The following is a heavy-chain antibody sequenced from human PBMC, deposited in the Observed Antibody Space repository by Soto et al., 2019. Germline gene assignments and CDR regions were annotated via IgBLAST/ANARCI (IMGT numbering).Heavy chain of an antibody. D-gene: IGHD3-3*01. Sequence: PGGSLRLSCAASGFTFSSYAMSWVRQAPGKGLEWVSAISGSGGSTYYADSVKGRFTISRDNSKNTLYLQMNSLRVEDTAVYYCAKSPTATYDFWSGYSGFDYWGQGTLVTVSS. CDR3: AKSPTATYDFWSGYSGFDY. CDR2: ISGSGGST. J-gene: IGHJ4*02. V-gene: IGHV3-23*01. CDR1: GFTFSSYA.